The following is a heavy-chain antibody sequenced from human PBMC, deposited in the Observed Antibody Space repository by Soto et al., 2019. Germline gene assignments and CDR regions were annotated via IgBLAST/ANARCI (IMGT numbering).Heavy chain of an antibody. D-gene: IGHD3-22*01. J-gene: IGHJ4*02. CDR3: ARGDGDYHDGNGYLGRQ. Sequence: EVQLVESGGDLVQPGGSLRLSCAASGFTFSSYWMHWVRQAPGKGLVWVSRIKSDGSGAIYADSVKGRFTVSRDNAKNXXDLLMNSLSTEDTAVYYWARGDGDYHDGNGYLGRQWGQGTRVTVSS. CDR2: IKSDGSGA. V-gene: IGHV3-74*01. CDR1: GFTFSSYW.